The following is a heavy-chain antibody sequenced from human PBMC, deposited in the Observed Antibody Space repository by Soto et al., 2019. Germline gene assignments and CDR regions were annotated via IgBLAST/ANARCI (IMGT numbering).Heavy chain of an antibody. Sequence: SETLSLTCTVSGGSVSSGSYYWSWIRQPPGKGLEWIGYIYYSGSTNYNPSLKSRVTISVDTSKNQFSLKLSSVTAADTAVYYCARVEQQLGSVDYWGQGTLVTVSS. V-gene: IGHV4-61*01. CDR1: GGSVSSGSYY. J-gene: IGHJ4*02. CDR2: IYYSGST. D-gene: IGHD6-13*01. CDR3: ARVEQQLGSVDY.